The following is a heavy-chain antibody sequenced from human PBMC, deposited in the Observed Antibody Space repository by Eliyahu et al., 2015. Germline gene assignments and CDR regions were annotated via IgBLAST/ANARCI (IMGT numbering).Heavy chain of an antibody. J-gene: IGHJ3*02. Sequence: LEWVANIKQDGSEKYYVDSVKGRFTISRDNAKNSLYLQMNSLRAEDTAVYYCARERVTMVRGDHAFDIWGQGTMVTVSS. CDR3: ARERVTMVRGDHAFDI. D-gene: IGHD3-10*01. CDR2: IKQDGSEK. V-gene: IGHV3-7*01.